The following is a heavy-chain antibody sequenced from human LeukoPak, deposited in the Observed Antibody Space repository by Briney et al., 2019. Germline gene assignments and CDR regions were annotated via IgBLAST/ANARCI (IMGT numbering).Heavy chain of an antibody. J-gene: IGHJ4*02. CDR1: GGSISSYY. CDR2: IYYSGST. D-gene: IGHD6-19*01. CDR3: ARATYSSGWGTSDY. Sequence: KPSETLSLTCTVSGGSISSYYWSWIRQPPGKGLEWIGYIYYSGSTNYNPSLQSRVTISVDTSKNQFSLTLSSVTAADTAVYYCARATYSSGWGTSDYWGQGTLVTVSS. V-gene: IGHV4-59*01.